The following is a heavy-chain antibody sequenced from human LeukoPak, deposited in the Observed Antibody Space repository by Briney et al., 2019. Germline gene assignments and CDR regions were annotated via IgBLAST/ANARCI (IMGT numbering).Heavy chain of an antibody. Sequence: PSETLSLTCAVYGGSFSGYYWSWIRQPPGKGLEWIGEINHSGSTNYNPSLKSRVTISVDTSKNQFSLKLSSVTAADTAVYYCAREGDYYDSSTAPPFDYWGQGTLVTVSS. CDR3: AREGDYYDSSTAPPFDY. CDR1: GGSFSGYY. J-gene: IGHJ4*02. CDR2: INHSGST. V-gene: IGHV4-34*01. D-gene: IGHD3-22*01.